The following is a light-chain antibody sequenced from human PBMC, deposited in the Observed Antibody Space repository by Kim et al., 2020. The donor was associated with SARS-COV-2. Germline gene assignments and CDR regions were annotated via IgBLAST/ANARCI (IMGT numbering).Light chain of an antibody. J-gene: IGKJ4*01. CDR2: DAS. CDR3: QQRSNWPPALT. CDR1: QSVSTY. Sequence: PGEIATLSSSASQSVSTYLAWYQQKPGQAPRLLIYDASNRATGIPDRFSGSGSGTDFTLTISSLESEDFAVYYCQQRSNWPPALTFGGGTKVDIK. V-gene: IGKV3-11*01.